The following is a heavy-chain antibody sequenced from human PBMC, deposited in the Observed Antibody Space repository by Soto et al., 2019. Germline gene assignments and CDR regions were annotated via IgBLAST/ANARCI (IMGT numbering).Heavy chain of an antibody. D-gene: IGHD1-1*01. CDR3: EKRGDRTNWYYFDY. V-gene: IGHV3-23*01. Sequence: WESLRLSCAVSGRTFSSSAMSWVRLAPGKGLEWVSAISGSGGSAYYADSVKGRFTISRDNSRNTLFLQMNSLRADDTAVYYREKRGDRTNWYYFDYWGQGTLVTVSS. CDR1: GRTFSSSA. J-gene: IGHJ4*02. CDR2: ISGSGGSA.